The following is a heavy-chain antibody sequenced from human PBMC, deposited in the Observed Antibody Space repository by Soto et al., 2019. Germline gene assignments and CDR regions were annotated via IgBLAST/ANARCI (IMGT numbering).Heavy chain of an antibody. CDR3: TPQINFGELSP. V-gene: IGHV3-73*01. CDR1: GFTFSGST. CDR2: IRSKANNYGT. J-gene: IGHJ5*02. Sequence: GGSLRLSCAASGFTFSGSTMHWVRQASGKGLEWVGRIRSKANNYGTAYAASVKGRFTISRDDSKNTAYLQMNSLKTEDTAVYYCTPQINFGELSPWGQGTLVTVSS. D-gene: IGHD3-10*01.